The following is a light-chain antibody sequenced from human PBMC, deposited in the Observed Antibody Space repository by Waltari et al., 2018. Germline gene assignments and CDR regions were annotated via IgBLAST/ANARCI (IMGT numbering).Light chain of an antibody. V-gene: IGKV1-5*03. CDR1: QTIGGW. J-gene: IGKJ1*01. CDR3: QQYHRYSA. CDR2: TAS. Sequence: DIQMTQSPSTLAASVGDRVTITCRASQTIGGWLAWYQQKPGKAPKLLIYTASILESGFPSRFTGSASGTEFTLTISSLQTDDFATYYCQQYHRYSAFGQGTKVEIK.